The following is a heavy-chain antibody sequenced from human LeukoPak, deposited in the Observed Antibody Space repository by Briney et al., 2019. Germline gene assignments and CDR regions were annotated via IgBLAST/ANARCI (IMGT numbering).Heavy chain of an antibody. CDR3: ARALSGNRLPSSFDY. CDR1: GGTFSSYA. V-gene: IGHV1-69*13. D-gene: IGHD1-14*01. J-gene: IGHJ4*02. Sequence: SVKVSCKASGGTFSSYAISWVRQAPGQGLEWMGGIIPIFGTANYAQKFQGRVTITADESTSTAYMELSSLRSEDTAVYYCARALSGNRLPSSFDYRGQGTLVTVSS. CDR2: IIPIFGTA.